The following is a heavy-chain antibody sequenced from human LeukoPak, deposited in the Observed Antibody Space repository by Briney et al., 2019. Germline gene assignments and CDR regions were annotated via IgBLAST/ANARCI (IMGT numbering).Heavy chain of an antibody. J-gene: IGHJ4*02. CDR3: ARVVIGGDFYFDY. CDR1: GGSISSSSYY. D-gene: IGHD1-26*01. V-gene: IGHV4-39*07. CDR2: IYYGGST. Sequence: SETLSLTCTVSGGSISSSSYYWGWIRQPPGKGLEWIGSIYYGGSTYYNPSLKSRLTISVDTSKNQFSLKLTSVTAADTAVYYCARVVIGGDFYFDYWGQGTLVTVSS.